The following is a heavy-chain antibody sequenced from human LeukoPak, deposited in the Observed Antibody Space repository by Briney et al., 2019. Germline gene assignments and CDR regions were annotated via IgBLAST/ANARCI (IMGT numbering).Heavy chain of an antibody. Sequence: SETLSLTCTVPGVSISSGAYYWTWIRQAAGKGLEWIGRIYTSGITDYNPSLKSRVSISLDTSKNQFSLNLSSVTAADTAVYYCARDMGQTWGQGTLVTVSS. V-gene: IGHV4-61*02. CDR3: ARDMGQT. CDR1: GVSISSGAYY. J-gene: IGHJ5*02. D-gene: IGHD3-10*01. CDR2: IYTSGIT.